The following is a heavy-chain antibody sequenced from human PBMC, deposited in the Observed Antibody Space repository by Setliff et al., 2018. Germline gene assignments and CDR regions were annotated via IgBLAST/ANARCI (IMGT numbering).Heavy chain of an antibody. CDR3: GRGFSRIEGWGNWFDP. CDR2: IYDSGSS. Sequence: LSLTCTVSGGSVSNSGFFWGWLRQAPGKGLEWIGNIYDSGSSNYNASLKSRLIITRDTSKNQISLKLTSVTAADTAVYYCGRGFSRIEGWGNWFDPWGQGILVTV. CDR1: GGSVSNSGFF. D-gene: IGHD2-15*01. J-gene: IGHJ5*02. V-gene: IGHV4-39*01.